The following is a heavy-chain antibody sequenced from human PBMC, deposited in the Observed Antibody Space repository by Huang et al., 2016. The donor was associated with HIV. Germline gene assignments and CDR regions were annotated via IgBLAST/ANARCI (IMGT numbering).Heavy chain of an antibody. CDR3: ARQWTILEWLLGLDV. Sequence: QMQLQQRGAGLLKPSETLSLTCGVSGGSFTGHYLTWIRQAPGKGLEWIGEVNDSGATNYTPYINDRVTISLDKSNRELSLRLRSVTAAETAVYYSARQWTILEWLLGLDVWGQGTTVIVSS. CDR2: VNDSGAT. CDR1: GGSFTGHY. V-gene: IGHV4-34*02. D-gene: IGHD3-3*01. J-gene: IGHJ6*02.